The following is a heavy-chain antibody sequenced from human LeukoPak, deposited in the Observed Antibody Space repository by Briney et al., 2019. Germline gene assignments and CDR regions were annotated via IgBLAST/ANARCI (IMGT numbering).Heavy chain of an antibody. D-gene: IGHD3-22*01. J-gene: IGHJ4*02. CDR2: IYNSGST. Sequence: SETLSLTCTVSGYSISSGYYWGWIRQPPGKGLEWIGFIYNSGSTNNNPSLKSRVTISGDTSKNQFSLKLSSVTAADTAVYYCARAAGYYDSSGSLRGVDFDYWGQGTLVTVSS. CDR1: GYSISSGYY. CDR3: ARAAGYYDSSGSLRGVDFDY. V-gene: IGHV4-38-2*02.